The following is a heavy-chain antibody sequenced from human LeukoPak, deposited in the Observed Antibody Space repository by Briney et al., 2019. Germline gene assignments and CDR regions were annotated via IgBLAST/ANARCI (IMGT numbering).Heavy chain of an antibody. CDR1: GLTFSDHG. CDR2: ISSRSSHV. V-gene: IGHV3-21*01. Sequence: GGSLRLSCAASGLTFSDHGVAWVRQAPAKGLEWVSLISSRSSHVIYGDTVKGRFTISRDNSKNTLYLQMNSLRAEDTAVYYCKTTVTTTYYYYYGMDVWGQGTTVTVSS. D-gene: IGHD4-17*01. CDR3: KTTVTTTYYYYYGMDV. J-gene: IGHJ6*02.